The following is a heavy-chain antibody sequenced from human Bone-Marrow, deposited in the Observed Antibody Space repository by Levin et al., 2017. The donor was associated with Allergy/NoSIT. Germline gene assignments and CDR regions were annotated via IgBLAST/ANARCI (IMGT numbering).Heavy chain of an antibody. V-gene: IGHV3-30-3*01. CDR2: ISYDGGNE. Sequence: AGESLKISCAASGFTFSSYSMHWVRQAPGKGLEWVALISYDGGNENYADSVKGRFTISRDNYKNTLYLQMNSLSAEDTAVYFCARGDHVLVVYPDYWGQGTLVTVAS. J-gene: IGHJ4*02. CDR1: GFTFSSYS. CDR3: ARGDHVLVVYPDY. D-gene: IGHD2-8*02.